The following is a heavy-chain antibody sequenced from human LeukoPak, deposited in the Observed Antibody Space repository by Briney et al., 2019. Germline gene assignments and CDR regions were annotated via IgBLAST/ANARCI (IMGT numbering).Heavy chain of an antibody. D-gene: IGHD5-18*01. CDR2: IYYSGST. V-gene: IGHV4-59*08. J-gene: IGHJ4*02. CDR1: GGSISGSY. CDR3: ARHRFTYVWSPFDF. Sequence: SETLSLTCTVSGGSISGSYWSWIRQPPGKGLEWIGYIYYSGSTNYNPSLKSQVTISVDTSKSQFSLKLSSVTAADTAVYYCARHRFTYVWSPFDFWGQGTLVTVSS.